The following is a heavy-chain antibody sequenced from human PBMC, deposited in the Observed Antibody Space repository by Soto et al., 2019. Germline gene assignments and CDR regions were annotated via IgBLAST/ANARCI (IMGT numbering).Heavy chain of an antibody. D-gene: IGHD2-2*02. CDR2: IGIGADT. V-gene: IGHV3-23*01. CDR1: GFTFGSYG. Sequence: GGSLRLSCEVSGFTFGSYGMSWVRQAPGKGLEWVSTIGIGADTYYADSVKGRFTISRDNSKNTLFLQMNSLRAEDTALYFCAKDGTTAGIHYFGMDVWGQGTTVTVSS. J-gene: IGHJ6*02. CDR3: AKDGTTAGIHYFGMDV.